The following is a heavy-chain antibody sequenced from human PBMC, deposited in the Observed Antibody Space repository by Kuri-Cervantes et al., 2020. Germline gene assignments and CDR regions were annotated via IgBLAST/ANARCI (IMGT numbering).Heavy chain of an antibody. J-gene: IGHJ6*02. D-gene: IGHD2-2*01. CDR2: INHNSGGT. CDR3: AREKVVVPAANSYYYYYHGMDV. Sequence: ASVKVSCKASGYTLTGYYMHWVRQAPGQGLEWMGWINHNSGGTNYAQKFQGRVTMTRDTSISTAYMELSKLRSDDTAVYYCAREKVVVPAANSYYYYYHGMDVWGQGTTVTVSS. V-gene: IGHV1-2*02. CDR1: GYTLTGYY.